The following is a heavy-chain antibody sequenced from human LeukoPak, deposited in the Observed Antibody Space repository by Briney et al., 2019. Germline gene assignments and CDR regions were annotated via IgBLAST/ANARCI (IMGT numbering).Heavy chain of an antibody. V-gene: IGHV3-30*02. Sequence: PGGSLRLSCAVSGFTFSRYGMHWIRQAPGKGMEWVAFIWYDGKNDQEYAESVKGRFTISRDNSKNTLYLQMNGLRTEDTAMYYCAKDRCSSSTCREAFEIWGQGTLVTVSS. CDR3: AKDRCSSSTCREAFEI. CDR1: GFTFSRYG. D-gene: IGHD2-2*01. J-gene: IGHJ3*02. CDR2: IWYDGKNDQ.